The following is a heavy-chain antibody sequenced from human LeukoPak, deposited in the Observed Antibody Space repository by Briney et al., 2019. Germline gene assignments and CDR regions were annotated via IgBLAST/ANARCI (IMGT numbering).Heavy chain of an antibody. CDR1: GGTFSSYA. V-gene: IGHV1-69*13. Sequence: GASVKVSCKASGGTFSSYAISWVRQAPGQGLEWMGGIILIFGTANYAQKFQGRVTITADESTSTAYMELSSLRSEDTAVYYCARGSYGPGDWYFDLWGRGTLVTVSS. CDR3: ARGSYGPGDWYFDL. CDR2: IILIFGTA. J-gene: IGHJ2*01. D-gene: IGHD5-18*01.